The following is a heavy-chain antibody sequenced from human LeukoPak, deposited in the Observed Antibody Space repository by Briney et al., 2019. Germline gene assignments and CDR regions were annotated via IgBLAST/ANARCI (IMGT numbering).Heavy chain of an antibody. CDR1: GFTFSSYA. CDR2: ISGSGGST. V-gene: IGHV3-23*01. J-gene: IGHJ4*02. Sequence: PGGSLRLSCAASGFTFSSYAMSWVRQAPGKGLEWVSAISGSGGSTYYADSVKGRFTISRDNAKNSLYLRMNSLRAEDTAVYYCARIEMATITDDYWGQGTLVTVSS. D-gene: IGHD5-24*01. CDR3: ARIEMATITDDY.